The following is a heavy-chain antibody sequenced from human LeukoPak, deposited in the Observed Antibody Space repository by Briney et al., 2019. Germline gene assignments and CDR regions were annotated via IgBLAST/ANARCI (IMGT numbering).Heavy chain of an antibody. V-gene: IGHV3-30*18. CDR2: ISYDGSNK. CDR3: AKDRNDTQKGLYYFDY. J-gene: IGHJ4*02. CDR1: EFSFSSYG. Sequence: PGGSLRLSCAASEFSFSSYGMHWVRQAPGKGLEWVALISYDGSNKYYADSVKGRFTISRDNSKNTLYLQMNSLTAEDTAVYCCAKDRNDTQKGLYYFDYWGRGTLVTVSS. D-gene: IGHD3-22*01.